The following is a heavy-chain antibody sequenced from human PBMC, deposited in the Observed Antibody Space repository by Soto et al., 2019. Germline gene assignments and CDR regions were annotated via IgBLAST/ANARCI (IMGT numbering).Heavy chain of an antibody. CDR3: ARRYGSAFDI. J-gene: IGHJ3*02. D-gene: IGHD3-10*01. CDR1: GSSGGFG. Sequence: GSSGGFGGRWIRQPPGKGLEWIGYIYYSGSTNYNPSLKSRVTISVDTSKNQFSLKLSSVTAADTAVYYCARRYGSAFDIWGQGTMVTVSS. CDR2: IYYSGST. V-gene: IGHV4-59*01.